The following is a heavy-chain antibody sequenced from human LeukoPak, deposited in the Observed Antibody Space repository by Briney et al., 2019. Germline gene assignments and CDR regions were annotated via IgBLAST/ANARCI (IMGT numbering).Heavy chain of an antibody. J-gene: IGHJ4*02. V-gene: IGHV4-34*01. D-gene: IGHD5-12*01. CDR1: GGSFSGYY. Sequence: SETLSLTCAVYGGSFSGYYWSWIRQPPGKGLEWIGEINHSGSTNYNPSLKSRVTISVDTSKNHFSLTLSSVTAADTAVYYCARGRLATRRLSGGYYFDYWGQGTLVTVSS. CDR2: INHSGST. CDR3: ARGRLATRRLSGGYYFDY.